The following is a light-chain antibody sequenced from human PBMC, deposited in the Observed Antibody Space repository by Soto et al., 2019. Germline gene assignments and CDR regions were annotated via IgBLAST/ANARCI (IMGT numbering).Light chain of an antibody. CDR1: QSVSSSY. CDR3: QKFGNSPWT. CDR2: GAS. V-gene: IGKV3-20*01. J-gene: IGKJ1*01. Sequence: EIVLTQSPGTLSFSPVERSTLSCRASQSVSSSYLAWYQQKPGQAPRLLIYGASSRATGIPDRFSGSGSGTDFTLTISRLEPEDFAVYFCQKFGNSPWTCGQGTKVDIK.